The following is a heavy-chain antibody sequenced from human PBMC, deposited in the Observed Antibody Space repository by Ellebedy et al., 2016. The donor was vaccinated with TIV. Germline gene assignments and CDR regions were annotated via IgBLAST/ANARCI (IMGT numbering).Heavy chain of an antibody. CDR2: ISYDGRNK. J-gene: IGHJ4*02. CDR1: GFIFSSYG. V-gene: IGHV3-30*03. D-gene: IGHD3-22*01. Sequence: GESLKISCAAPGFIFSSYGLPWVRQAPGKGLEWVAGISYDGRNKNYADSVKGRFTISRDNSKSTLYLQMNSLRPEDTAVYYCATHYSDTSGNHYAGGYWGQGTLGTVSS. CDR3: ATHYSDTSGNHYAGGY.